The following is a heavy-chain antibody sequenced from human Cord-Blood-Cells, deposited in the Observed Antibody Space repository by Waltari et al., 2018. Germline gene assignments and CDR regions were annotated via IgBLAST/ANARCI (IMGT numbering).Heavy chain of an antibody. V-gene: IGHV4-38-2*02. CDR3: ARINYDFWSGYYTVGAFDY. Sequence: QVQLQESGPGLVKPSETLSLTCTVSGYSISSGYYWGWIRQPPGKGLEWIGSIYHSGSTYYNPSLKSRVTISVDTPKNQFSLKLSSVTAADTAVYYCARINYDFWSGYYTVGAFDYWGQGTLVTVSS. J-gene: IGHJ4*02. CDR2: IYHSGST. D-gene: IGHD3-3*01. CDR1: GYSISSGYY.